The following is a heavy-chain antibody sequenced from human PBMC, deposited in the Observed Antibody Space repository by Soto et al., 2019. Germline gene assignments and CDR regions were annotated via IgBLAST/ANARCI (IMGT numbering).Heavy chain of an antibody. CDR3: ARDKRGRDCSGGSCSHYYYYGMDV. CDR2: INPNSGGT. CDR1: GYTFTGYY. V-gene: IGHV1-2*02. Sequence: ASVKVSCKASGYTFTGYYMHWARQAPGQGLEWMGWINPNSGGTNYAQKFQGRVTMTRDTYISTAYMELSRLRSDDTAVYYCARDKRGRDCSGGSCSHYYYYGMDVWGQGTTVTVSS. J-gene: IGHJ6*02. D-gene: IGHD2-15*01.